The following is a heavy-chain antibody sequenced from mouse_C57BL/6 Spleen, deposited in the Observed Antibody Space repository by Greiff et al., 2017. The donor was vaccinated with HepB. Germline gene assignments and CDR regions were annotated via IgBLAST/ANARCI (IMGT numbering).Heavy chain of an antibody. J-gene: IGHJ4*01. Sequence: EVKLQQSGPELVKPGASVKISCKASGYTFTDYYMNWVKQSHGKSLEWIGDINPNNGGTSYNQKFKGKATLTVDKSSSTAYMELRSLTSEDSAVYYCARSGDYDDAMDYWGQGTSVTVSS. CDR2: INPNNGGT. D-gene: IGHD2-4*01. CDR3: ARSGDYDDAMDY. CDR1: GYTFTDYY. V-gene: IGHV1-26*01.